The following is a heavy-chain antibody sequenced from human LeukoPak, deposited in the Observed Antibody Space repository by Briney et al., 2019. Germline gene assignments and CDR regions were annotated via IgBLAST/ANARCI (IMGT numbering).Heavy chain of an antibody. J-gene: IGHJ4*02. CDR3: ARNRITGCSGGSCYGRPDY. Sequence: SETLSLTCAVYGGSFSGYYWSWIRQPPGKGLEWIGEINHSGSTNYNPSLKSRVTISVDTSKNQFSLKLSSVTAADTAVYYCARNRITGCSGGSCYGRPDYWGQGTLVTVSS. D-gene: IGHD2-15*01. CDR1: GGSFSGYY. CDR2: INHSGST. V-gene: IGHV4-34*01.